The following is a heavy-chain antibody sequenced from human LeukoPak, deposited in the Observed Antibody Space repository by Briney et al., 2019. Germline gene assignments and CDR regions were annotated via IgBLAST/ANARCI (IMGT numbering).Heavy chain of an antibody. D-gene: IGHD5-18*01. Sequence: ASVKVSCKASGYTFTGYYMHWVRQAPGQGLEWMGWINPNSGGTKYAQKFQGRVTMTRDTSISTAYMELSSLRSDDTAVYYCARETGYAYGRAPLDYWGQGTLVTVSS. CDR2: INPNSGGT. CDR1: GYTFTGYY. J-gene: IGHJ4*02. V-gene: IGHV1-2*02. CDR3: ARETGYAYGRAPLDY.